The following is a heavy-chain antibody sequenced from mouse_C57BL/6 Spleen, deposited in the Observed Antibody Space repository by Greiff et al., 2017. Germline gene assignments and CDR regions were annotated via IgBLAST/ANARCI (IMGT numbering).Heavy chain of an antibody. V-gene: IGHV1-52*01. D-gene: IGHD2-12*01. Sequence: QVQLQQPGAELVRPGSSVKLSCKASGYTFTSYWMHWVKQRPIQGLEWIGNIDPSDSDTNYNQKFKDKATLTVDKSSSTAYMHLSSLTSEGSAVXYCGRKGTTGPAWFAYWGQGTLVTVSA. CDR1: GYTFTSYW. CDR3: GRKGTTGPAWFAY. J-gene: IGHJ3*01. CDR2: IDPSDSDT.